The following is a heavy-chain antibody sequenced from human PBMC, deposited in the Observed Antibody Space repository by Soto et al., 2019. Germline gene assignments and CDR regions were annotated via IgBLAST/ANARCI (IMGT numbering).Heavy chain of an antibody. CDR3: AKGKYSSGWYGRADVFDI. Sequence: EVQLWEFGGGLVQPGGTLRLSCAASGFTFSNYAMNWVRQAPGKGLEWVSVISHNGASTYPADSVKGWFTTSRDNSKNALYLQMHSLRAEDTAVYYCAKGKYSSGWYGRADVFDIWGQGTVVTVSS. J-gene: IGHJ3*02. V-gene: IGHV3-23*01. CDR1: GFTFSNYA. CDR2: ISHNGAST. D-gene: IGHD6-19*01.